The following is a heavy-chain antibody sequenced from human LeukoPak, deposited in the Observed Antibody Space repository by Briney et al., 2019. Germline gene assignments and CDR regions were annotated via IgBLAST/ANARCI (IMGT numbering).Heavy chain of an antibody. Sequence: GGSLRLSCEASGFTFSYYGMHWVRQAPGKGLEWVAVIWYDGSNKYYADSVKGRFTISRDSSKNTLSLQMNSLRAEETAVYYCARGSSLLGGPKYYFDHWGQGTLVTVSS. CDR3: ARGSSLLGGPKYYFDH. J-gene: IGHJ4*02. V-gene: IGHV3-33*01. D-gene: IGHD2-2*01. CDR2: IWYDGSNK. CDR1: GFTFSYYG.